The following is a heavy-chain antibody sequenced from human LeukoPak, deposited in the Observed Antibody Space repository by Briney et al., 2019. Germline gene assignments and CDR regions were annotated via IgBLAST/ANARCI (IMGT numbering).Heavy chain of an antibody. Sequence: EAGGSLRLSCAPSRFTFSSYWMNWVRQAPGKGLEWVANIKQDESEKYYVDSVKGRFTISRDNAKNSVYLQMNTLRVEDTAVYHCAAETGRYSPNGMDVWGQGTTVTVSS. D-gene: IGHD1-26*01. J-gene: IGHJ6*02. CDR1: RFTFSSYW. CDR2: IKQDESEK. V-gene: IGHV3-7*01. CDR3: AAETGRYSPNGMDV.